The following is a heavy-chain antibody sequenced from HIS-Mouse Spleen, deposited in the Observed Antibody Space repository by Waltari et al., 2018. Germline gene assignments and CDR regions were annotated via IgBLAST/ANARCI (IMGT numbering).Heavy chain of an antibody. CDR3: AKDRGSQFDY. J-gene: IGHJ4*02. CDR2: ISYDGSNK. Sequence: QVQLVESGGGVVQPGRSLRLSCAASGFTFSSYGMHWVRQAPGRGMEWVSVISYDGSNKYYEDSVKGRFTISRDNSKTALYLQMNSLRAEDTAVYYCAKDRGSQFDYWGQGTLVTVSS. CDR1: GFTFSSYG. D-gene: IGHD1-26*01. V-gene: IGHV3-30*18.